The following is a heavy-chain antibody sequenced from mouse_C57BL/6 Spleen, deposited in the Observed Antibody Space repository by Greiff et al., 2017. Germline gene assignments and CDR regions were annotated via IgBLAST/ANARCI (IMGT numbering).Heavy chain of an antibody. D-gene: IGHD2-5*01. CDR3: AYSSNYRRRYDMDD. V-gene: IGHV14-2*01. CDR1: GFNIKDYY. J-gene: IGHJ4*01. CDR2: IDPEGGET. Sequence: EVQLQQSGAELVKPGASVKLSCTASGFNIKDYYMHWVKQRTEQGLEWIGRIDPEGGETKYAPKFQGKATITADPSSNTAYLLLSSLTSEDTAVYYCAYSSNYRRRYDMDDWGQGTSVTVSS.